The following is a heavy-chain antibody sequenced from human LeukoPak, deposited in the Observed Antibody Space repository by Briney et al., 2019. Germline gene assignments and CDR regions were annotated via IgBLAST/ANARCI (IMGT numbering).Heavy chain of an antibody. D-gene: IGHD5-12*01. Sequence: GGSLRLSCAASGFTVSSNYMTWVRQAPGEGLEWVSVIYSGGSTYYADSVKGRFTVSRDNSKNTLYLQMNSLRAEDTAVYYCARDLRLRGYSGYDYWGQGTLVTVSS. V-gene: IGHV3-53*01. CDR3: ARDLRLRGYSGYDY. CDR2: IYSGGST. J-gene: IGHJ4*02. CDR1: GFTVSSNY.